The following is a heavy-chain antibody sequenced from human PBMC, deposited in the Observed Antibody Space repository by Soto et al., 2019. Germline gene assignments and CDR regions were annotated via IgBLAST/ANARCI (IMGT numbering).Heavy chain of an antibody. D-gene: IGHD6-25*01. CDR3: AKDRSRYSSGGDNWSDP. Sequence: EVQLLESGGGLAQPGGSLRLSCAASGFTFNNYGMSWVRQAPGKGLDWVTSTSGSGDNTFYADSVKGRFTISRDNSKNKLSVQMSSRSPEYTAVYSCAKDRSRYSSGGDNWSDPWGQGTLVTVSA. V-gene: IGHV3-23*01. CDR2: TSGSGDNT. CDR1: GFTFNNYG. J-gene: IGHJ5*02.